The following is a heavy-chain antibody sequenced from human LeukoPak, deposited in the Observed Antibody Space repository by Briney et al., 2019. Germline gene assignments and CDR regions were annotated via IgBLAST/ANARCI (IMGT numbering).Heavy chain of an antibody. CDR1: GGSFSGYY. J-gene: IGHJ4*02. D-gene: IGHD6-6*01. V-gene: IGHV4-34*01. Sequence: SETLSLTCAVYGGSFSGYYWSWIRQPPGKGLEWIGEINHSGSTNYNPSLKSRVTISVDTSKNQFSLKLSSVTAADTAVYYCARARIAARNARDFDYWGQGTLVTVSS. CDR3: ARARIAARNARDFDY. CDR2: INHSGST.